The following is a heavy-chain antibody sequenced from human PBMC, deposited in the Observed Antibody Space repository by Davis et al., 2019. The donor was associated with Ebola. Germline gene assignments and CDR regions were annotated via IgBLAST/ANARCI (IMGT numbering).Heavy chain of an antibody. V-gene: IGHV3-73*01. CDR1: GLTFSGSA. J-gene: IGHJ3*01. CDR2: MRSKAGDYAT. Sequence: GESLKISCAASGLTFSGSAVNWVRQASGKGPEWVGRMRSKAGDYATAYGASVKGRFIISRDDSKNTAYLQMNSLRVEDTAIYYCAKDTSNVWFDVWGQGTMVTVSS. D-gene: IGHD6-19*01. CDR3: AKDTSNVWFDV.